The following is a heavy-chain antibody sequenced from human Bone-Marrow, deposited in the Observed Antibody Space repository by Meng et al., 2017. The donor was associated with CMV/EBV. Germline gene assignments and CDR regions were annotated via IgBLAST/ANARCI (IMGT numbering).Heavy chain of an antibody. CDR2: IVPVFGTA. CDR3: AREGRGHTHGFLLSYFDD. CDR1: GVIFNDYA. V-gene: IGHV1-69*05. D-gene: IGHD1-26*01. Sequence: SVKVSCKTSGVIFNDYAISWVRQAPGQGLEWVGGIVPVFGTANYAQKLQGRVTITTDKSTSTVYMDLSSLRSEDTAVYYCAREGRGHTHGFLLSYFDDWGQGTLVTVSS. J-gene: IGHJ4*02.